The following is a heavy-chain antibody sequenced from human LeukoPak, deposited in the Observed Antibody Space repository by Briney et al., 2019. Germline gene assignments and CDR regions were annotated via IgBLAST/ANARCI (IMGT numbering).Heavy chain of an antibody. CDR2: IDYSGNT. V-gene: IGHV4-39*07. D-gene: IGHD5-18*01. CDR1: GGSISSSSYY. Sequence: SETLSLTCTVSGGSISSSSYYWGWIRQPPGKGLEWIGSIDYSGNTYYNPSLKSRVTISGDTSKNQFSLRLSSVTAADTAVYYCARNTAAHWFDPWGQGTLVTVSS. CDR3: ARNTAAHWFDP. J-gene: IGHJ5*02.